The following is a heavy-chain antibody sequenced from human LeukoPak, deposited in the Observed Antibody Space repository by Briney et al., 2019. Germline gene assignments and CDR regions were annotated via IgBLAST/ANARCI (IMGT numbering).Heavy chain of an antibody. CDR3: ARHFHGSGSQSFDY. CDR1: GDSISGSTYY. D-gene: IGHD3-10*01. J-gene: IGHJ4*02. Sequence: SETLSLTCTVSGDSISGSTYYWAWIRQPPGKGLEWIGSVYYGRSPYFNPSLESRATISVDTSKDQFSLKLSSVTAADTAVYYCARHFHGSGSQSFDYWGQGTLVTVSS. V-gene: IGHV4-39*01. CDR2: VYYGRSP.